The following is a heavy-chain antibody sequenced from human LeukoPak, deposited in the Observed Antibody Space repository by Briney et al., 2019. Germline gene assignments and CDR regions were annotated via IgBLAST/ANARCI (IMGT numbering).Heavy chain of an antibody. D-gene: IGHD6-6*01. CDR3: AGSIAARPQLFDY. Sequence: GASVKVSCKTSGYTFAAYYMHWVRQAPGQGLEWMGWINPNSGGTNYAQKFQGRVTMTRDTSISTAYMQLSSLRSDDTAVYYCAGSIAARPQLFDYWGQGTLVTVSS. J-gene: IGHJ4*02. V-gene: IGHV1-2*02. CDR1: GYTFAAYY. CDR2: INPNSGGT.